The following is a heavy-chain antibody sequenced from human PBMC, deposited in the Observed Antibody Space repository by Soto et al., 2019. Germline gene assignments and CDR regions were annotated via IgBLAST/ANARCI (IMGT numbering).Heavy chain of an antibody. D-gene: IGHD1-7*01. CDR2: ISAGSGNT. V-gene: IGHV3-23*01. Sequence: EVHLSESGGGFVQPGGSLRLSCVASGLSFSTHAMTWVRQAPGKGLEWVSVISAGSGNTYYADSVKGRFTISRDSAKNSVFLQMNSLRDEDTAVYYCARSNYAYDYWGQGTLVSVSS. CDR1: GLSFSTHA. J-gene: IGHJ4*02. CDR3: ARSNYAYDY.